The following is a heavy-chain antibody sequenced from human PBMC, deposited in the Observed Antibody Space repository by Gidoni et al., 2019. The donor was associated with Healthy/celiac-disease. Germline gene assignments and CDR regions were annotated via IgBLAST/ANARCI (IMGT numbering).Heavy chain of an antibody. Sequence: QVQLVEYGGGVVKPGRSLRLHFAAYGLTSSRYGMHWVLQAPVKGLEWVAVLWYDGSNKYYADSGKGRFTISRDNSKNALYLQMNSLRAEDTAVYYCARPTDGTIIGAFDIWGQGTMVTVSS. D-gene: IGHD3-3*01. CDR1: GLTSSRYG. CDR3: ARPTDGTIIGAFDI. J-gene: IGHJ3*02. V-gene: IGHV3-33*01. CDR2: LWYDGSNK.